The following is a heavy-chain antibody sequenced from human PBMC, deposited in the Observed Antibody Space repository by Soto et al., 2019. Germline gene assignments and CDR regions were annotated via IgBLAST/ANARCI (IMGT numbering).Heavy chain of an antibody. CDR3: ATYSAYAKYYFDY. CDR1: GGSITSSGYS. J-gene: IGHJ4*02. D-gene: IGHD5-12*01. V-gene: IGHV4-30-2*01. CDR2: IYPNGTI. Sequence: PSETLSLTCAVSGGSITSSGYSWSWIRQPPGKGLEWIGYIYPNGTIFYNPSLNSRVTISVDTSNNQFSLRLSSVTAADTAVYYCATYSAYAKYYFDYWGRGTLVTVYS.